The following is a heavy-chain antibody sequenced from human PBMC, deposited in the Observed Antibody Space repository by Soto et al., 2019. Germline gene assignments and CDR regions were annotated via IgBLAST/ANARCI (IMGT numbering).Heavy chain of an antibody. CDR1: GASIRSGGYY. J-gene: IGHJ4*02. CDR3: ARIEMASIK. V-gene: IGHV4-31*03. CDR2: IYYTGST. Sequence: SETLSLTCSVSGASIRSGGYYWSWLRQSPGKGLEWIGHIYYTGSTFYSPSLKSRLTISLDTSKNQFSLDLRSVTAADTAMYYCARIEMASIKWGRGTMVTVSS.